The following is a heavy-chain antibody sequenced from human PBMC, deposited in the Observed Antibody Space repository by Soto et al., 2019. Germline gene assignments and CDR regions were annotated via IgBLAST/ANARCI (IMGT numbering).Heavy chain of an antibody. J-gene: IGHJ4*02. D-gene: IGHD2-2*02. CDR2: IIPIFGTA. CDR3: ATSSYIVVVPAAIRKYYFDY. CDR1: GGTFSSYA. Sequence: QGQLVQSGAEVKKPGSSVKVSCKASGGTFSSYAISWVRQAPGQGLEWMGGIIPIFGTANYAQKFQGRVTITADESTSTAYMELSSLRSEDTAVYYCATSSYIVVVPAAIRKYYFDYWGQGTLVTVSS. V-gene: IGHV1-69*01.